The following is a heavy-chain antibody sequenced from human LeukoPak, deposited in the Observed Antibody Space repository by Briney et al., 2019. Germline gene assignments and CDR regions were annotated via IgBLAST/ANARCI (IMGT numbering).Heavy chain of an antibody. CDR2: VYYTGSP. CDR1: GDSISSSY. Sequence: SETLSLTCTVSGDSISSSYWSWIRQPPGKGLEWIGYVYYTGSPYYNPSLRSRATTSVDMSKNQFSLKLTSMTAADTAVYYCAGYGSGSYYKAFDFWGQGILVTVSS. CDR3: AGYGSGSYYKAFDF. J-gene: IGHJ4*02. D-gene: IGHD3-10*01. V-gene: IGHV4-59*01.